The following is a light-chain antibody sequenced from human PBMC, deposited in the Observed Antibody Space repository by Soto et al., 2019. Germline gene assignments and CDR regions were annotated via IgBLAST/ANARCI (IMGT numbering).Light chain of an antibody. CDR3: MQATHWPYT. Sequence: DVVMTQSPLSLPVTLGQPASISCRSSQGLGNTYLNWFHQRPGQSPRRLIYKVSNRDSGVPDRFSGSGSGPDFTLKISRVEAEDVGLYFCMQATHWPYTFGQGTKLEI. CDR1: QGLGNTY. V-gene: IGKV2-30*01. J-gene: IGKJ2*01. CDR2: KVS.